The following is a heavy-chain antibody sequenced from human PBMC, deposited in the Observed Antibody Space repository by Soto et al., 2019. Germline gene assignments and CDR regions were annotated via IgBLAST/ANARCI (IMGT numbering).Heavy chain of an antibody. J-gene: IGHJ6*03. CDR2: INGDGSST. Sequence: PGGSLRLSCAASGFTFSSYWMHWVRQAQGKGLVWVSRINGDGSSTSYADSVKGRFTISRDNAKNTLYLQMNSLRAEDTAVYYCTRDAYYDFWSGYSGYYYYYMDVWAKGPRSPSP. V-gene: IGHV3-74*01. D-gene: IGHD3-3*01. CDR3: TRDAYYDFWSGYSGYYYYYMDV. CDR1: GFTFSSYW.